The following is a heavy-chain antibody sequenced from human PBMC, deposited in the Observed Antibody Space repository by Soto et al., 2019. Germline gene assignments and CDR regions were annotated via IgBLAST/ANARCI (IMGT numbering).Heavy chain of an antibody. CDR1: GGSFPCSY. CDR2: INHTGST. Sequence: SETLSLTCAVYGGSFPCSYWGWIRQPPGKGLEWIGEINHTGSTNYNPSLKSRVTISVDTSKNQFSLKLSSVTAADTAVYYCARCSLGGSGPYYYYYMDAWGKGTTVPSP. J-gene: IGHJ6*03. CDR3: ARCSLGGSGPYYYYYMDA. D-gene: IGHD2-15*01. V-gene: IGHV4-34*01.